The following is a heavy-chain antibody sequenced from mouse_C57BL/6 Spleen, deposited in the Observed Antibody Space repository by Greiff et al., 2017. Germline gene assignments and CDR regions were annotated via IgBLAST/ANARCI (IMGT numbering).Heavy chain of an antibody. Sequence: VQLQQPGAELVRPGTSVKLSCKASGYTFTSYWMHWVKQRPGQGLEWIGVIDPSDSYTNYNQKFKGKATLTVDTSSSTAYMQLSSLTSEDSAVYYCASFSRFAYWGQGTLVTVSA. V-gene: IGHV1-59*01. CDR1: GYTFTSYW. CDR2: IDPSDSYT. J-gene: IGHJ3*01. CDR3: ASFSRFAY.